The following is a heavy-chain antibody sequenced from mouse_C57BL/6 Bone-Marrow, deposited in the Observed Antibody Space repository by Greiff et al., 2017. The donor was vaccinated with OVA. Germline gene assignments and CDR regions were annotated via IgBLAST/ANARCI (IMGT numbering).Heavy chain of an antibody. CDR2: ISSGSSTI. V-gene: IGHV5-17*01. CDR3: ARVVATDYYAMDY. D-gene: IGHD1-1*01. J-gene: IGHJ4*01. Sequence: EVKVVESGGGLVKPGGSLKLSCAASGFTFSDYGMHWVRQAPEKGLEWVAYISSGSSTIYYADTVKGRFTISRDTAKNTLFLQVTRLRSEDTAMYYCARVVATDYYAMDYWGQGTSVTVSS. CDR1: GFTFSDYG.